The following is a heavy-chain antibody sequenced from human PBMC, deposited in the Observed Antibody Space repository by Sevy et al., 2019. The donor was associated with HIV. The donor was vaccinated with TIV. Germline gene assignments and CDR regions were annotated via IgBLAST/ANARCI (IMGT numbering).Heavy chain of an antibody. Sequence: ASLKVSCKASGYTITRYYMHWVRQAPGQGLEWMGIINPSDGDTTYAQKFQGRVLMTRDTSTSTVYMELSSLRFDDTAVYYCASYTTGSRGDYWGQGTLVTVSS. CDR2: INPSDGDT. V-gene: IGHV1-46*01. D-gene: IGHD3-16*01. CDR3: ASYTTGSRGDY. CDR1: GYTITRYY. J-gene: IGHJ4*02.